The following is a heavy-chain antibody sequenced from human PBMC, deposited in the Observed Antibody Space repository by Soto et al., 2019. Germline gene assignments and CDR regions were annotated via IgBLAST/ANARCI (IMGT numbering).Heavy chain of an antibody. CDR2: IHNTGSP. Sequence: QVQLQESGPGLVKPSQTLSLTCSVSGASICNGGYFWSWIRQSPGKGLEWIGHIHNTGSPSNNPSLTSLVTLPADTSMTQFSLALTSVTAAVTAMYYCARGSTTEKFDSWGQGTLVTVSS. CDR3: ARGSTTEKFDS. J-gene: IGHJ4*02. CDR1: GASICNGGYF. V-gene: IGHV4-30-4*01.